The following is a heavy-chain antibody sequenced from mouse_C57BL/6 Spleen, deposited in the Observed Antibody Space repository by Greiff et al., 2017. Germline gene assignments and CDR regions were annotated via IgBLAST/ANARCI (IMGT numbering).Heavy chain of an antibody. J-gene: IGHJ3*01. V-gene: IGHV1-61*01. CDR1: GYTFTSYW. D-gene: IGHD3-2*02. Sequence: QVQLRQPGAELVRPGSSVKLSCKASGYTFTSYWMDWVKQRPGQGLEWIGNIYPSDSETHYNQKFKDKATLTVDKSSSTAYMQLSSLTSEDSAVYYCAREDSSGLAYWGQGTLVTVSA. CDR2: IYPSDSET. CDR3: AREDSSGLAY.